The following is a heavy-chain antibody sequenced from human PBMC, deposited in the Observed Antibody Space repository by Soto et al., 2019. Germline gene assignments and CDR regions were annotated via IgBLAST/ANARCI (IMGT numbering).Heavy chain of an antibody. CDR1: GFTVSSSQ. V-gene: IGHV3-66*01. Sequence: GGSLRLSCAASGFTVSSSQMTWVRQAPGKALEWVSLIFIGGTTQYAVSVKGRFTISRDNSKNTLYLQMNSLRAEDTAVYYCARAGRRGYTLDPFDYWGQGTLVTVSS. J-gene: IGHJ4*02. D-gene: IGHD5-18*01. CDR2: IFIGGTT. CDR3: ARAGRRGYTLDPFDY.